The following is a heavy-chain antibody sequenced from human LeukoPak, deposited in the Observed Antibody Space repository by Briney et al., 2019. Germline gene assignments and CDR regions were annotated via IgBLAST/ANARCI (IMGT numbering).Heavy chain of an antibody. CDR2: INPNSGST. CDR1: GYTFTGYY. Sequence: GASVKVSCKASGYTFTGYYMHWVRQATGQGLEWMGWINPNSGSTNYAQKFQGRVTMTRDTSISTAYMELSRLRSDDTAVYYCARALRRGIAVAGPDYWGQGTLVTVSS. J-gene: IGHJ4*02. V-gene: IGHV1-2*02. D-gene: IGHD6-19*01. CDR3: ARALRRGIAVAGPDY.